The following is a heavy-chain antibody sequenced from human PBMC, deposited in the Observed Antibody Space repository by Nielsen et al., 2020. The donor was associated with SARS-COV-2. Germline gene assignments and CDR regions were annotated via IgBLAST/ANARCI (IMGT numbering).Heavy chain of an antibody. V-gene: IGHV4-59*01. J-gene: IGHJ6*02. CDR3: ARDLIHCSSTSCRSYYYYGMDV. Sequence: GSLSLSCTVSGGSISSYYWSWIRQPPGKGLEWIGYIHYSGSTNYNPSLKSRVTISVDTSRNQFSLKLSSVTAADTAVYYCARDLIHCSSTSCRSYYYYGMDVWGQGTTVTVSS. CDR2: IHYSGST. CDR1: GGSISSYY. D-gene: IGHD2-2*01.